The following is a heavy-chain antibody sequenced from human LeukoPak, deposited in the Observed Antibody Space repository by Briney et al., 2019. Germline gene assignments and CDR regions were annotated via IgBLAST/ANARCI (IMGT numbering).Heavy chain of an antibody. J-gene: IGHJ3*02. V-gene: IGHV3-21*04. CDR3: ARDGADSRGYWDAFDI. CDR1: GFTFSSYS. D-gene: IGHD3-22*01. Sequence: GGSLRLSCAASGFTFSSYSMNWVRQAPGKGLEWVSSISSSSSYIYYADSVKGRFTISRDNAKNSLYLQMNSPRAEDTATYYCARDGADSRGYWDAFDIWGQGTMVTVSS. CDR2: ISSSSSYI.